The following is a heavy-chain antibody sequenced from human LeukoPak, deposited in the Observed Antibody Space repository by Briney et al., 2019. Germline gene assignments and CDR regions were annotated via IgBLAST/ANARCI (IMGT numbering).Heavy chain of an antibody. J-gene: IGHJ4*02. CDR2: INPNSGGT. D-gene: IGHD2-15*01. CDR3: ARVGVCSGGSCYTLPPTSFDY. Sequence: GASVKVSCKASGYTFTGYYMHWVRQAPGQGLEWMGWINPNSGGTNYAQKFQGRVTMTRDTSISTAYMELSRLRSDDTAVYYCARVGVCSGGSCYTLPPTSFDYWGQGTLVTVSS. V-gene: IGHV1-2*02. CDR1: GYTFTGYY.